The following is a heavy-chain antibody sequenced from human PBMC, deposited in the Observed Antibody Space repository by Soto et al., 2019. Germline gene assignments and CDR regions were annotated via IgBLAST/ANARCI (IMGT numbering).Heavy chain of an antibody. Sequence: QVQLVQSGAEVKKPGSSVKVSCKASGGTFSSYAISWVRQAPGQGLEWMGGIIPIFGTANYAQKFQGRVTITADESTSTAYIELSSLRSEDTAVYYCARDRPTIFGVVNPYYFDYWGQGTLVTVSS. CDR3: ARDRPTIFGVVNPYYFDY. CDR2: IIPIFGTA. V-gene: IGHV1-69*01. J-gene: IGHJ4*02. CDR1: GGTFSSYA. D-gene: IGHD3-3*01.